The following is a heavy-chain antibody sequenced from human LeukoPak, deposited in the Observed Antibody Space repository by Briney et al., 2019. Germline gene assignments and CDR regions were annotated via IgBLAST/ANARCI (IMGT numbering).Heavy chain of an antibody. CDR3: ATKIAAAGRGPFDY. CDR2: IIPIFGTA. J-gene: IGHJ4*02. V-gene: IGHV1-69*05. Sequence: SVKVSCKASGGTFSSYAISWVRQAPGQGLEWMGGIIPIFGTANYAQKFQGRVTITTDESTSTAYMELSSPRSEDTAVYYCATKIAAAGRGPFDYWGQGTLVTVSS. D-gene: IGHD6-13*01. CDR1: GGTFSSYA.